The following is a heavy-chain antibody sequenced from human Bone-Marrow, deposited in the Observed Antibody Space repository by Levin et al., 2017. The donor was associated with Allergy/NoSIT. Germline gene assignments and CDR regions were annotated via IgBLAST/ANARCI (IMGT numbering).Heavy chain of an antibody. CDR3: AHSSLLAPRTDCGH. CDR1: GFSLSTYGLG. Sequence: ASGPTLVKPTQTLTLTCTFSGFSLSTYGLGVGWIRPPPGKALEWLALIYWNDHTRYSPSLKSRLIITKDPSKNQVTLTVTNMDPVDTGTYYCAHSSLLAPRTDCGHWGQGIMVTVSS. D-gene: IGHD1-14*01. V-gene: IGHV2-5*01. J-gene: IGHJ4*02. CDR2: IYWNDHT.